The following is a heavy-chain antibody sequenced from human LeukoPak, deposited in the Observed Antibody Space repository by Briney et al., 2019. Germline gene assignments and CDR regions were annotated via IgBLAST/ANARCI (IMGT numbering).Heavy chain of an antibody. Sequence: SEALSLTCTVSGGSISTYHWSWIRQPPGKGPEWIAYVYYSGSTDYSPSLKSRATISVDTSMNQFSLSLSSVTAADTAIYYCARAVISFGGTIAKGFDCWGQGTLVTVSS. J-gene: IGHJ4*02. V-gene: IGHV4-59*01. CDR1: GGSISTYH. D-gene: IGHD3-16*02. CDR2: VYYSGST. CDR3: ARAVISFGGTIAKGFDC.